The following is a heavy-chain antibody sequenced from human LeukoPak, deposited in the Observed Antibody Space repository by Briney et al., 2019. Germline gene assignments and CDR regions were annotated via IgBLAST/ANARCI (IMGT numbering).Heavy chain of an antibody. CDR3: ARLSHQAAAGLGENWFDP. V-gene: IGHV5-51*01. J-gene: IGHJ5*02. CDR2: IYPGDSDT. Sequence: GESLKISCKGSGYSFTSYWIGWVRQMPGKGLEWMGIIYPGDSDTRYSPSFQGQVTISADKSISTAYLQWSSLKASDTAMYYCARLSHQAAAGLGENWFDPGGKGTLVTVSS. D-gene: IGHD6-13*01. CDR1: GYSFTSYW.